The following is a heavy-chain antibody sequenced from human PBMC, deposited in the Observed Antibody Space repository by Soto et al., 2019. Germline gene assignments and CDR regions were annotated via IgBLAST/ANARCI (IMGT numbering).Heavy chain of an antibody. D-gene: IGHD3-22*01. CDR3: AHRLCDSSCYWDVGYFDS. CDR1: GFSLSTNGVG. CDR2: IYWDNDK. Sequence: QITLKESGPTLVQPTQTLTVTCSFSGFSLSTNGVGVGWIRQPPGKALEWLALIYWDNDKRYSPSLKSRLTITKDTSKNQVVLTMTNMDPVDTATYYCAHRLCDSSCYWDVGYFDSWGQGTLVTVSS. V-gene: IGHV2-5*02. J-gene: IGHJ4*02.